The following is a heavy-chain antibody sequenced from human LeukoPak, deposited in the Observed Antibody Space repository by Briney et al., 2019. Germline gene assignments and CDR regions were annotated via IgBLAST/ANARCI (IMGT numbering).Heavy chain of an antibody. Sequence: PGGSLRLSCAASGFTDSSNYMSWVRQAPGKGLEWVSVIYSGGSTYYADSVKGRFTISRDNSKNTLYLQMNSLRAEDTAVYYCARASGYDPPYFDYWGQGTLVTVSS. CDR1: GFTDSSNY. CDR3: ARASGYDPPYFDY. J-gene: IGHJ4*02. D-gene: IGHD5-12*01. V-gene: IGHV3-66*01. CDR2: IYSGGST.